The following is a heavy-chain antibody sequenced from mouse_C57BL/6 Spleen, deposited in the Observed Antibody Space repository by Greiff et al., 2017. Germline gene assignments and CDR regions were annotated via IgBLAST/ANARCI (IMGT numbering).Heavy chain of an antibody. V-gene: IGHV1-74*01. Sequence: QVQLQQPGAELVKPGASVKVSCKASGYTFTSYWMHWVKQRPGQGLEWIGRIDPSDSDTNYNQKFKGKATLTVDKSSSTAYMQLSSLTSEDSAVFYCAILYDGYSAFAYWGQGTLVTVSA. CDR2: IDPSDSDT. D-gene: IGHD2-3*01. J-gene: IGHJ3*01. CDR3: AILYDGYSAFAY. CDR1: GYTFTSYW.